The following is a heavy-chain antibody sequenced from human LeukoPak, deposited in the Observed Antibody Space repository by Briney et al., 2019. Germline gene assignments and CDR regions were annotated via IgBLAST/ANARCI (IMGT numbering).Heavy chain of an antibody. J-gene: IGHJ4*02. D-gene: IGHD3-22*01. CDR2: IIPIFGTA. CDR1: GYTFTSYD. Sequence: SVKVSCKASGYTFTSYDINWVRQAPGQGLEWMGGIIPIFGTANYAQKFQGRVTITADESTSTAYMELSSLRSEDTAVYYCARPRRDSSGYRFDYWGQGTLVTVSS. V-gene: IGHV1-69*13. CDR3: ARPRRDSSGYRFDY.